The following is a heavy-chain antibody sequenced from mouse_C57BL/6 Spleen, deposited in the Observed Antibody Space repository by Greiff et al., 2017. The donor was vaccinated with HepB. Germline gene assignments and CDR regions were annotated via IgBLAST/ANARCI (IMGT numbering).Heavy chain of an antibody. CDR3: GSLGLGRAY. CDR1: GFSLTSYG. V-gene: IGHV2-6*01. J-gene: IGHJ3*01. CDR2: IWGDGST. D-gene: IGHD4-1*01. Sequence: QVQLQQSGPGLVAPSPSLSITCTVSGFSLTSYGLDWVRQSPGKGLEWLGVIWGDGSTNYNSALKSILSISKDNSKSQVFLKMNRLQTDDTAMYYCGSLGLGRAYWGQGTLVTVSA.